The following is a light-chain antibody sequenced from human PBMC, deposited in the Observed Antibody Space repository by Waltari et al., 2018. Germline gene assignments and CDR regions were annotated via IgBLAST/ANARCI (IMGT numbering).Light chain of an antibody. Sequence: QSALTQPASVSGSPGQSITISCTGTTTDVAAYNYVSWYQQHPGKAPKLMIFDVSNRPSGVSNRFSGSKSGNTASLTISGRQAEDEAGYYCSSYISSSTLELFGGGTSLTVL. CDR3: SSYISSSTLEL. CDR2: DVS. J-gene: IGLJ2*01. V-gene: IGLV2-14*03. CDR1: TTDVAAYNY.